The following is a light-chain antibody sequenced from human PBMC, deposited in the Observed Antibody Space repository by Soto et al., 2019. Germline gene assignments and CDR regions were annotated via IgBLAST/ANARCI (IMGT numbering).Light chain of an antibody. CDR2: DAS. Sequence: DIVMTQTPATLSVSPGETATLSCRASQSVSSYLAWYQQKPGQAPRLLIYDASNRATGIPARFSGSGSGTDFTLTISSLEPEDFAVYYCQQRSNWPPITSGQRTRLEI. J-gene: IGKJ5*01. CDR1: QSVSSY. V-gene: IGKV3-11*01. CDR3: QQRSNWPPIT.